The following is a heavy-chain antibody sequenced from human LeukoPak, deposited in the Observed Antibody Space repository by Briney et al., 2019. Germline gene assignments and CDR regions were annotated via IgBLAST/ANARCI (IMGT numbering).Heavy chain of an antibody. D-gene: IGHD1-26*01. V-gene: IGHV1-2*02. J-gene: IGHJ3*02. CDR2: INPNSGGT. Sequence: GASVKVSCKASGYTFTGYYIHWVRQAPGQGLEWMGWINPNSGGTNNAQKFQGRVTMTTDTSISTAYMELRSLRSDDTAVYYCARDSSLGTYYQDAFDIWGQGTMVTVSS. CDR3: ARDSSLGTYYQDAFDI. CDR1: GYTFTGYY.